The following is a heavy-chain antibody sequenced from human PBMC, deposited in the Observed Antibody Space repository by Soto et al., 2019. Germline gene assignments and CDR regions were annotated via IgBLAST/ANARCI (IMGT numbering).Heavy chain of an antibody. Sequence: GGSLRLSCAASGFSFGYSWMHWVRQAPGKGPEWVSRMTSDGRTIQYADSVKGRFTASRDNAKSTLYLQMNSLRAEDTAVYYCASAEVDYWGPGTLVTVSS. CDR3: ASAEVDY. J-gene: IGHJ4*02. CDR1: GFSFGYSW. CDR2: MTSDGRTI. V-gene: IGHV3-74*01.